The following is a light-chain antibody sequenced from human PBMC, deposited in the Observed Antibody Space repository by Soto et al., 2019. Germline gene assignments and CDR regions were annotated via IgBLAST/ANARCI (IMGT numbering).Light chain of an antibody. Sequence: QSVLTQPPSVSGAPGQRVTISCTGSSSNIGAGYDVHWYQQLPGTAPKLLIYGNSNRPSGVPDRFSGSKSGTSASLAITGLQAEDEADYYCQSYDRSLSGLYVFGTGTKVPVL. V-gene: IGLV1-40*01. CDR3: QSYDRSLSGLYV. J-gene: IGLJ1*01. CDR1: SSNIGAGYD. CDR2: GNS.